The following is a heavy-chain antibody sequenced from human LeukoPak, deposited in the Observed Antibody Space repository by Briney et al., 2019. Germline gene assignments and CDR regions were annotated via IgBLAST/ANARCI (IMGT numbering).Heavy chain of an antibody. CDR1: GGSLSSRSYC. D-gene: IGHD3-10*01. J-gene: IGHJ4*02. V-gene: IGHV4-61*09. CDR3: ERRTQRQSWYYYGSGSYYNPPFDY. CDR2: VHISGST. Sequence: SETLSLTCTVSGGSLSSRSYCWGWLRQPAGTGLEWLGHVHISGSTNDNSALKSRATISVDTSKTQFSLKLSSVAAAAPAFYSCERRTQRQSWYYYGSGSYYNPPFDYWGQGTLVTVSS.